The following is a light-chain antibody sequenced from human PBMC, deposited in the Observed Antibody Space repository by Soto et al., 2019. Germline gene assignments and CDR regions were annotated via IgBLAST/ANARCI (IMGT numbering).Light chain of an antibody. CDR1: QDIRGA. CDR3: QQFNTYPIT. CDR2: DDS. J-gene: IGKJ5*01. Sequence: AIQLTQSPSSLSASVGDRVTITCRASQDIRGALAWYQQKPGKPPKLLIFDDSSLQSGVPSRFSGGGSGTDFTLTISSLQPEDFATYYCQQFNTYPITFGQGTRLEIK. V-gene: IGKV1-13*02.